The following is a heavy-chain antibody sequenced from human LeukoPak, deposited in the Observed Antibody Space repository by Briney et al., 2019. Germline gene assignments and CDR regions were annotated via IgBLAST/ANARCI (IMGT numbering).Heavy chain of an antibody. CDR2: IYPGDSDT. D-gene: IGHD6-6*01. CDR3: ASTPLSSSSDDAFDI. V-gene: IGHV5-51*01. J-gene: IGHJ3*02. Sequence: GESLKISCKGSGYSFTSYWIGWVRQMPGKGLEWMGIIYPGDSDTRYSPSFQGQVTISADKSISTAYLQWSSLKASDTAMYYCASTPLSSSSDDAFDIWGQGTMVTVSS. CDR1: GYSFTSYW.